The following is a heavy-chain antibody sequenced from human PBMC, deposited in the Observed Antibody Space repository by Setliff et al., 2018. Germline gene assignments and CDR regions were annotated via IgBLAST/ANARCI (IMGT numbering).Heavy chain of an antibody. J-gene: IGHJ2*01. CDR3: ARSRTIAVKGGVFAV. CDR1: GGPISSSSYY. CDR2: IYTSWST. V-gene: IGHV4-61*05. D-gene: IGHD6-19*01. Sequence: SETLSLTCSASGGPISSSSYYWVWIRQPPGKGLEWIGQIYTSWSTNYNPSLKSRVTISLDTSKNQFSLSLTSVTAEDTAVYYCARSRTIAVKGGVFAVWGRGTLVTVSS.